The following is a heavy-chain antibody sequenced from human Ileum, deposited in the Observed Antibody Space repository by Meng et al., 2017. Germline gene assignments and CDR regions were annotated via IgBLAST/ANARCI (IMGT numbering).Heavy chain of an antibody. CDR3: ASGSGSLDY. CDR2: TYYRSKWYS. D-gene: IGHD3-3*01. CDR1: GGSFSSNIAA. Sequence: AQLQQSGPGLVKPPQTLSLKWAVSGGSFSSNIAALNWIRPAPLRGLEWLGRTYYRSKWYSEYAVSVKSRISITPDTSKNQFSLQMNSVTPEDTAVYYCASGSGSLDYWGPGTLVTVSS. J-gene: IGHJ4*02. V-gene: IGHV6-1*01.